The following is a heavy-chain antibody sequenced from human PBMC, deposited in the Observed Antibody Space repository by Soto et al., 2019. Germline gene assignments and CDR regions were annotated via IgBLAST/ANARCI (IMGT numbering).Heavy chain of an antibody. CDR3: VRERKGFYYHYYMDV. J-gene: IGHJ6*03. Sequence: SETLSLTCAVYGGSFSGYYWSWIRQPPGKGLEWIGEINHSGSTNYNPSLKSRVTISVDTSKNQFSLKLSSVTAADTAVYYCVRERKGFYYHYYMDVWSKGTTVTGSS. D-gene: IGHD1-1*01. CDR1: GGSFSGYY. CDR2: INHSGST. V-gene: IGHV4-34*01.